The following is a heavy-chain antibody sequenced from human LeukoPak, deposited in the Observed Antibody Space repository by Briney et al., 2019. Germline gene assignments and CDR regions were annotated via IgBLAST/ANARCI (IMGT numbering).Heavy chain of an antibody. CDR1: GGSISSYY. D-gene: IGHD6-13*01. V-gene: IGHV4-59*08. Sequence: SETLSLTCTVSGGSISSYYWSWIRQPPGKGLEWMGYIYYSGSTNYNPSLKSRVTISVDTSKNQFSLKLSSVTAADTAVYYCARHSSSSWHIPPLDYWGQGTLVTVSS. CDR3: ARHSSSSWHIPPLDY. J-gene: IGHJ4*02. CDR2: IYYSGST.